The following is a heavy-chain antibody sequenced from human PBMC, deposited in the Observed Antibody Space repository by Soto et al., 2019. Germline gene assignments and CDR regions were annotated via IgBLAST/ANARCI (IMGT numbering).Heavy chain of an antibody. CDR2: IIPIFGTA. CDR1: GGTFSSYA. J-gene: IGHJ5*02. CDR3: ARLSGYSSGWYEKENWFDP. D-gene: IGHD6-19*01. Sequence: QVQLVQSGAEVKKPGSSVKVSCKASGGTFSSYAISWVRQAPGHGLEWMGGIIPIFGTANYAQKFQGRVTITADESTSTAYMELSSLRSEDTAVYYGARLSGYSSGWYEKENWFDPWGQGTLVTVSS. V-gene: IGHV1-69*01.